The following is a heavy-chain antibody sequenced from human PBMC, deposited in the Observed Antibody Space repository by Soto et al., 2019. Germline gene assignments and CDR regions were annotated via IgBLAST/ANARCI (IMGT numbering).Heavy chain of an antibody. Sequence: GESLKISCKGSGYSFTSYWIGWVRQMPGKGLEWMGIIYPGDSDTRYSPSFQGQVTISADKSISTAYLQWSSLKASDTAMYYCASAPVGATPHAEYFQHWGQGTLVTVSS. CDR3: ASAPVGATPHAEYFQH. V-gene: IGHV5-51*01. J-gene: IGHJ1*01. D-gene: IGHD1-26*01. CDR2: IYPGDSDT. CDR1: GYSFTSYW.